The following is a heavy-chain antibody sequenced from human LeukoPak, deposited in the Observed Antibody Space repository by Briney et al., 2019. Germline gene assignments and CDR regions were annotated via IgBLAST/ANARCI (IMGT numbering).Heavy chain of an antibody. J-gene: IGHJ4*02. V-gene: IGHV1-2*02. Sequence: VASVKVSCKASGYTFTGYSMHWVRQAPGQGLEWMAWIDPNSGVTNYSQKFQGRVTMTRDTSITTAYMELSRLTCDDTAVYFCARDHVGAREGPLDYWGQGTLVTVSS. CDR1: GYTFTGYS. CDR3: ARDHVGAREGPLDY. CDR2: IDPNSGVT. D-gene: IGHD3-16*01.